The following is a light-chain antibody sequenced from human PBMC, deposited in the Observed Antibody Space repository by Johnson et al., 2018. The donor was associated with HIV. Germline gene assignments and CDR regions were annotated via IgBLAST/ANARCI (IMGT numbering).Light chain of an antibody. V-gene: IGLV1-51*01. CDR2: DNN. CDR3: GTWVSSLSAYC. J-gene: IGLJ1*01. CDR1: SSNIGNNY. Sequence: QSILTQPPSVSAAPGQKVTISCSGSSSNIGNNYVSWYQQLPGTAPKLLIYDNNKRPSGIPDRFSGSKSGTSATLGITGLQTGDEADYYCGTWVSSLSAYCFGTGTKVTFL.